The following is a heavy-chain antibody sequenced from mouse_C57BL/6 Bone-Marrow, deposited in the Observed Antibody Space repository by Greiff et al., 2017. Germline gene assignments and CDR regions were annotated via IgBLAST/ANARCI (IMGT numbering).Heavy chain of an antibody. Sequence: VKLVESGAELMKPGASVKLSCKATGYTFTGYWIEWVKQRPGHGLEWIGEILPGSGSTNYNEKFKGKATFTADTSSNTAYMQLSSLTTEDSAIYYCARLYYSNYGRPYWYFDVWGTGTTVTVSS. D-gene: IGHD2-5*01. CDR3: ARLYYSNYGRPYWYFDV. CDR2: ILPGSGST. J-gene: IGHJ1*03. V-gene: IGHV1-9*01. CDR1: GYTFTGYW.